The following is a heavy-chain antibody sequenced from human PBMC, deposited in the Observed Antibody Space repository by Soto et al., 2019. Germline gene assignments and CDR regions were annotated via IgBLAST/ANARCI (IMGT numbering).Heavy chain of an antibody. V-gene: IGHV3-13*01. D-gene: IGHD4-17*01. Sequence: PGGSLRLSCAASGFTFSSYDMHWVRQATGKGLEWVSAIGTAGDTYYPGSVKGRFTISRENAKNSLYLQMNSLRAEDTAVYYCARGLKCDYGDNPSCYYYYYMDVWGKGTTVTVSS. CDR3: ARGLKCDYGDNPSCYYYYYMDV. CDR1: GFTFSSYD. J-gene: IGHJ6*03. CDR2: IGTAGDT.